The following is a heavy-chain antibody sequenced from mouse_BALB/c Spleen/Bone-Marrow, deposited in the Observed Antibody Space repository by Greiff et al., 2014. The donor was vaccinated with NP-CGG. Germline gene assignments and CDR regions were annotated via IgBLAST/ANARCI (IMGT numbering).Heavy chain of an antibody. CDR3: AREKYGYEGWYFDV. Sequence: DLVKSGVSVKLSCKTSGYTFTNYWINWIKQRPGQGLEWLGRIAPGSGSTYYNEMFKVKAPLTVDTSSSTAYIQLSSLSSEDSAVYFCAREKYGYEGWYFDVWGAGTTVTVAS. CDR2: IAPGSGST. V-gene: IGHV1S41*01. CDR1: GYTFTNYW. D-gene: IGHD2-2*01. J-gene: IGHJ1*01.